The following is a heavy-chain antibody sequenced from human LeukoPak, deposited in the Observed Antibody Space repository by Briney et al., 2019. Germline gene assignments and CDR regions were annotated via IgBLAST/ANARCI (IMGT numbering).Heavy chain of an antibody. CDR2: IYHSGST. CDR3: ARVKNGHGILHYYYYYYMDV. J-gene: IGHJ6*03. CDR1: GGSISSSSYY. V-gene: IGHV4-39*07. Sequence: SETLSLTCTVSGGSISSSSYYWGWIRQPPGKGLEWIGSIYHSGSTYYNPSLKSRVTISVDTSKNQFSLKLSSVTAADTAVYYCARVKNGHGILHYYYYYYMDVWGKGTTVTVSS. D-gene: IGHD2-15*01.